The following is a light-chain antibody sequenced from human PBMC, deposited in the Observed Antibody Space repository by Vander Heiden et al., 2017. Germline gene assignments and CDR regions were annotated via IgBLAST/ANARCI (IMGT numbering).Light chain of an antibody. CDR1: QSVLYSSNNKNY. J-gene: IGKJ4*01. CDR3: QQDDSTPQV. CDR2: WAS. Sequence: DIVMTQSPDSLAASLGERATINCKSSQSVLYSSNNKNYLAWYQQKPGQPHKLLIYWASTRESGVPDRCSGSGSGTDFTLTISSLQAEDVAVYYCQQDDSTPQVFGGGTKVEIK. V-gene: IGKV4-1*01.